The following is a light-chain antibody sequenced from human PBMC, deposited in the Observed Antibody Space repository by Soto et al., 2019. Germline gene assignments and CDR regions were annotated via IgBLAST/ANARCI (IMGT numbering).Light chain of an antibody. V-gene: IGKV3-15*01. Sequence: ETLMTQSPATLSVSPGERATLSCRASQSISINLAWYQQKPGQAPRLLIYGASTRATGIPARFSGSGSGTEFTLTISSLQSEDFAVYYCQQYNTWPWTFGQGTKVEIK. CDR3: QQYNTWPWT. CDR1: QSISIN. J-gene: IGKJ1*01. CDR2: GAS.